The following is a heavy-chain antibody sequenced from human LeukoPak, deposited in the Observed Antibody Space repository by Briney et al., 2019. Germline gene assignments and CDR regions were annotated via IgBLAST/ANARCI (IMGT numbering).Heavy chain of an antibody. V-gene: IGHV4-34*01. CDR1: GGSLSGYY. CDR3: ASLSSMVRGVIDY. J-gene: IGHJ4*02. Sequence: PSETLSLTCAVYGGSLSGYYWSWIRQPPGKGLEWIGEINHSGSTNYNPSLKSRVTISVDTSKNQFSLKLSSVTAADTAVYYCASLSSMVRGVIDYWGQGTLVTVSS. D-gene: IGHD3-10*01. CDR2: INHSGST.